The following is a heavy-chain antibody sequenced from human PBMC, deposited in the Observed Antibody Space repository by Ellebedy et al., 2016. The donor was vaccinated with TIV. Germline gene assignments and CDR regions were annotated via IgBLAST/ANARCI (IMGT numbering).Heavy chain of an antibody. CDR3: ARYTVLLVIGTWFDP. D-gene: IGHD2-21*01. V-gene: IGHV2-5*01. CDR2: IYGYNDK. J-gene: IGHJ5*02. CDR1: GFSLNTSRVG. Sequence: SGPTLVQPTQTLTLNCIFSGFSLNTSRVGVGWFRQHPGEALEWLALIYGYNDKRYTTSLKTRLTITKSTSKNQVALPMTNMDPLDTGTYCCARYTVLLVIGTWFDPWGQGTRVAVSS.